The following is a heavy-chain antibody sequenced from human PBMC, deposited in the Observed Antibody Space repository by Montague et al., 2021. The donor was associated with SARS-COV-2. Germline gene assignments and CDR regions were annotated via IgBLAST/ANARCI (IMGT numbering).Heavy chain of an antibody. V-gene: IGHV4-59*01. CDR3: ARVEGMIGGITHFDY. D-gene: IGHD2-21*01. J-gene: IGHJ4*02. Sequence: SETLSLTCSVSGASMKSYYCTWVRQSPGKGLQWIGYTYYSGSTSYDPSLQSRLTVTVDTSKNQFTLRLMSVTAADSAVYYCARVEGMIGGITHFDYWGQGSPVTVSS. CDR2: TYYSGST. CDR1: GASMKSYY.